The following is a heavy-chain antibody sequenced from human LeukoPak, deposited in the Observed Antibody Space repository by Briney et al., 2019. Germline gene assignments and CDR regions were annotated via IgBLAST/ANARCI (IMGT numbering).Heavy chain of an antibody. J-gene: IGHJ4*02. CDR3: AKDQVVPFDY. Sequence: GETLRLSCAASGFTFSSSGMSWVRQAPGKGLEWVSYISGSDTTTHYADSVKGRFTISRDNSKNTLYLQMNSLRAEDTAVYFCAKDQVVPFDYWGQGTLVTVSS. CDR2: ISGSDTTT. D-gene: IGHD2-2*01. V-gene: IGHV3-23*01. CDR1: GFTFSSSG.